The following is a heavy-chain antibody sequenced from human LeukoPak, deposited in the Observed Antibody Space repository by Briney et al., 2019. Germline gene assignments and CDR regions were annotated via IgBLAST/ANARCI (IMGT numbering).Heavy chain of an antibody. CDR2: ISSNGGSS. CDR1: GFTFSSYA. D-gene: IGHD3-3*01. J-gene: IGHJ6*03. V-gene: IGHV3-64*01. Sequence: GGSLRLSCAASGFTFSSYAMHWVRQAPGKGLEYVSAISSNGGSSYYANSVKGRFTISRDNSKNTLYLQMGSLRAEDMAVYYCAAGARYCDFWSGYWDYYYMDVWGKGTTVTVSS. CDR3: AAGARYCDFWSGYWDYYYMDV.